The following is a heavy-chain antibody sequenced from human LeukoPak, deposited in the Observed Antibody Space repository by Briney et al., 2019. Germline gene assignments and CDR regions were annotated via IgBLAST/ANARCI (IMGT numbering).Heavy chain of an antibody. CDR2: INPSGGGT. V-gene: IGHV1-46*01. Sequence: ASVKVSCKASGYTFTSYYIHWVRQAPGQGLEWMGVINPSGGGTSYAQKFQGRVTMTRDTSTSTVYMDLRSLRAEDTAVYYCAKDLRSGNYYGFFDHWGQGTLVTVSS. CDR3: AKDLRSGNYYGFFDH. CDR1: GYTFTSYY. D-gene: IGHD3-10*01. J-gene: IGHJ4*02.